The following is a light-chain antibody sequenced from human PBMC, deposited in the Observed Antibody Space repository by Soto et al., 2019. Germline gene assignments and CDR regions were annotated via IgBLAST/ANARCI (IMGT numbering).Light chain of an antibody. CDR3: QQYNSYSPWT. CDR2: DAS. V-gene: IGKV1-5*01. Sequence: DIQMTQSPSTLSASVGDRVTITCRASQCISSWLAWYQQKPGKAPKLLIYDASSLESGVPSRFSGSGTGTAFALTVSCLQPDDFATYYCQQYNSYSPWTFGQGTKVEIK. J-gene: IGKJ1*01. CDR1: QCISSW.